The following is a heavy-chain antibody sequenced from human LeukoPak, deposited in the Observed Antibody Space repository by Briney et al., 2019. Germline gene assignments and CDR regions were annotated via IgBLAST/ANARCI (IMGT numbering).Heavy chain of an antibody. Sequence: GGSLRLSCDTSGFSFSDYGMNWVRQAPGKGLEWVSSIGSGGHTFYADSVKGRFTISRDNAKNSMYLQMNSLRAEDTAVYYCARDQTTVVTPGWYFDLWSRGTLVTVSS. J-gene: IGHJ2*01. CDR3: ARDQTTVVTPGWYFDL. D-gene: IGHD4-23*01. CDR1: GFSFSDYG. V-gene: IGHV3-69-1*02. CDR2: IGSGGHT.